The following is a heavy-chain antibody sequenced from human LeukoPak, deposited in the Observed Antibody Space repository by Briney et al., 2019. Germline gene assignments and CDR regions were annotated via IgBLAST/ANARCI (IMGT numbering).Heavy chain of an antibody. CDR1: GYTFTGYY. CDR3: GLSGNYYYYYMDV. D-gene: IGHD6-25*01. CDR2: IIPIFGIP. Sequence: ASVKVSCKTSGYTFTGYYIHWVRQAPGQGLEWMGGIIPIFGIPDSAQKFQGRLTITADESTTTAYMELSSLRSDDTAIYYCGLSGNYYYYYMDVWGKGTTVTISS. V-gene: IGHV1-69*13. J-gene: IGHJ6*03.